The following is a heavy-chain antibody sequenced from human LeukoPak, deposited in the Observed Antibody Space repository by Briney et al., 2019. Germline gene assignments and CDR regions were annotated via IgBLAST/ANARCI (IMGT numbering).Heavy chain of an antibody. Sequence: ASETLSLTCTVSGGSISSYYWGWIRQPPGKGLEWIGTTYYSGGPYYNPSLKSRVTISVDTSKNHFSLKLRSVTAADTALYYCAGIYDSSGYNYFDYWGQGTLVTVSS. CDR2: TYYSGGP. J-gene: IGHJ4*02. D-gene: IGHD3-22*01. CDR3: AGIYDSSGYNYFDY. CDR1: GGSISSYY. V-gene: IGHV4-39*02.